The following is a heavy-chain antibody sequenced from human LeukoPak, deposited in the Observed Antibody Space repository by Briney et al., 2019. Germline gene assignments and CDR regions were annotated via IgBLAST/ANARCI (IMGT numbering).Heavy chain of an antibody. J-gene: IGHJ4*02. V-gene: IGHV3-30*03. CDR2: ISYDGSKK. D-gene: IGHD2-15*01. Sequence: GGSLRLSCAASGFTFSSYGMHWVRQAPGKGPEWVAVISYDGSKKYYADSVKGRFTISRDNAKNSLFLQMNSLRDEDTAVYYCASDSPGYDSGSYFAYWGQGTLVTVSS. CDR1: GFTFSSYG. CDR3: ASDSPGYDSGSYFAY.